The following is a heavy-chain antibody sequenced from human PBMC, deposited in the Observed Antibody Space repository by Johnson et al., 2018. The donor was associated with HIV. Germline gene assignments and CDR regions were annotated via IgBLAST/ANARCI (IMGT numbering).Heavy chain of an antibody. Sequence: QVQLVESGGGVVQPGGSLRLSCAASGFTFSSYAMHWVRQAPGKGLEWVAVIWYDGSNKYYADSVEGRFTISRVNSKNTLYLQMNSLTPEDTDGDYCAKEGGSRRLACELRAYSFDSWGQGTMVTVSS. CDR1: GFTFSSYA. V-gene: IGHV3-33*06. CDR2: IWYDGSNK. D-gene: IGHD2-15*01. CDR3: AKEGGSRRLACELRAYSFDS. J-gene: IGHJ3*02.